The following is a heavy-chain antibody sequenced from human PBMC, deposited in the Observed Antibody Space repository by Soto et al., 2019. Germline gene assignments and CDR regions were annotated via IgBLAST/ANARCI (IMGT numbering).Heavy chain of an antibody. V-gene: IGHV1-18*01. CDR1: GYTFTSYG. CDR2: ISAYNGKT. J-gene: IGHJ4*02. D-gene: IGHD3-16*02. CDR3: ASDSVSAQISLTFGGVIVGLFDY. Sequence: ASVKVSCKASGYTFTSYGISWVRQAPGQGLEWMGWISAYNGKTNYAQKLQGRVTRNTDISTGTAYMELRSLRSDDTAVDYCASDSVSAQISLTFGGVIVGLFDYWGQGTLVTVSS.